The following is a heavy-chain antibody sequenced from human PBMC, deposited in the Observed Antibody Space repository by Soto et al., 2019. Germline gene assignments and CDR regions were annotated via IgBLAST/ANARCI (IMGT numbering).Heavy chain of an antibody. CDR2: ISHDGSSK. D-gene: IGHD3-22*01. CDR1: GFIFSSYG. Sequence: GGSLRLSCAASGFIFSSYGMHWVRQAPGKGLEWVAVISHDGSSKDYGDAMKGRFTISRDNSKNTLSLQINSLRVEDTAVYFCAKSRRGGSYYGLDHWGQGTQVTVSS. CDR3: AKSRRGGSYYGLDH. V-gene: IGHV3-30*18. J-gene: IGHJ4*02.